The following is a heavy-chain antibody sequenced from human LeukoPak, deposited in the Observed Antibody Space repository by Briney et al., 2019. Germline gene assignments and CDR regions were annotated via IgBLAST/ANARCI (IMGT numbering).Heavy chain of an antibody. CDR1: GFTFSSYS. D-gene: IGHD2-21*01. J-gene: IGHJ4*02. Sequence: PGESLKISCAASGFTFSSYSMNWVRQAPGKGREGVSSISISSSDIYYADSVKGRFTISRDNANNSLYLQMNSLSAEDTAVYYGAMRRHCGGDCYGFDYWGQGTLVTVSS. CDR3: AMRRHCGGDCYGFDY. CDR2: ISISSSDI. V-gene: IGHV3-21*01.